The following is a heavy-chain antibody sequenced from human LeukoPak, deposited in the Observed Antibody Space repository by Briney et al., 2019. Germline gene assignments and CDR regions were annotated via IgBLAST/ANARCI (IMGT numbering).Heavy chain of an antibody. CDR1: GFIFSDYW. CDR3: VRDRPHNWFDP. CDR2: INTDGSRA. J-gene: IGHJ5*02. V-gene: IGHV3-74*01. Sequence: GGSLRLSCAASGFIFSDYWMHWVRQAPGKGLVWASGINTDGSRATYADSVKGRFTFSRDNAKNTLYLQMSSLRDEDTAVYYCVRDRPHNWFDPWGQGTLVAVSS.